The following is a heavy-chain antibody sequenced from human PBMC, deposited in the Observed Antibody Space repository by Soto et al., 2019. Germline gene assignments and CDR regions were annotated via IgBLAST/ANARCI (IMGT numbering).Heavy chain of an antibody. J-gene: IGHJ6*02. Sequence: PSETLSLTCAVYGGSFSGYYWSWIRQPPGKGLEWIGEINHSGSTNYNPSLKSRVTISVDTSKNQFSLKLSSVTAADTAVYYCARGPDFWSGRDYYYYGMDVWGQGTTVTVSS. CDR3: ARGPDFWSGRDYYYYGMDV. V-gene: IGHV4-34*01. CDR2: INHSGST. D-gene: IGHD3-3*01. CDR1: GGSFSGYY.